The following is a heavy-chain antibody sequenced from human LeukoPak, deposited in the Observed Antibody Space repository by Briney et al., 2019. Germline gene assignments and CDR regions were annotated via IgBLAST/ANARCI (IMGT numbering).Heavy chain of an antibody. CDR3: ARIPLGYSGAYYFDY. CDR2: ISSSGSV. V-gene: IGHV4-4*09. D-gene: IGHD5-12*01. CDR1: RGSISGSIRSYY. J-gene: IGHJ4*02. Sequence: SETLSLTCTVSRGSISGSIRSYYWSWLRQPPGKGLEWIGYISSSGSVNDNPSLRSRVTISVDTSKNQSFLNLSSVSAADTAVYYCARIPLGYSGAYYFDYWGQGTLVTVSP.